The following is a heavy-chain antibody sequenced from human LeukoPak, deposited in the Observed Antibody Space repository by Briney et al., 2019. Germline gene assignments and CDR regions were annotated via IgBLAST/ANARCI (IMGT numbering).Heavy chain of an antibody. J-gene: IGHJ4*02. Sequence: GGTLRLSCAASGFTFSSYGMNWVRQAPGKGLEWVSSISSSSSYIYYADSVKGRFTISRDNAKNSLYLQMNSLRAEDTAVYYCARRRSSYGNDYWGQGTLVTVSS. D-gene: IGHD5-18*01. V-gene: IGHV3-21*01. CDR1: GFTFSSYG. CDR2: ISSSSSYI. CDR3: ARRRSSYGNDY.